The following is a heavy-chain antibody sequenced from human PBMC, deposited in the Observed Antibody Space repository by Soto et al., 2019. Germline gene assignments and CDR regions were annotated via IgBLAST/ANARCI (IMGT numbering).Heavy chain of an antibody. CDR1: GFTFSSYA. CDR2: ISGSGGST. D-gene: IGHD5-12*01. CDR3: AKTSKRIVAPRYWYFDL. Sequence: EVQLLESGGGLVQPGGSLRLSCAASGFTFSSYAMSWVRQAPGKGLEWVSDISGSGGSTFYADSVKGRFTISRDNSKNTLSPQMNSLRAEDTAVYYSAKTSKRIVAPRYWYFDLWGRGTLVTVSS. V-gene: IGHV3-23*01. J-gene: IGHJ2*01.